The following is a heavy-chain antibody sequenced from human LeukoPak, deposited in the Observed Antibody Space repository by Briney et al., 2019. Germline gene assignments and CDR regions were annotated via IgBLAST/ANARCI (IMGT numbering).Heavy chain of an antibody. Sequence: SETLSRTCTVSGGSISSYYWSWIRQPPGKGLGWIGYIYYSGSTNYNPSLKSRVTISVDTSKNQFSLKLSSVTAADTAVYYCARARAPFYGSGIQHWGQGTLVTVSS. CDR3: ARARAPFYGSGIQH. CDR1: GGSISSYY. CDR2: IYYSGST. D-gene: IGHD3-10*01. V-gene: IGHV4-59*01. J-gene: IGHJ1*01.